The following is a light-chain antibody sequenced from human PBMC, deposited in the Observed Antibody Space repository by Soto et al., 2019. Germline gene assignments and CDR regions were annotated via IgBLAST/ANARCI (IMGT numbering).Light chain of an antibody. CDR2: EVS. CDR1: SGDVGAYNS. Sequence: QPVLTQPASVSGSPGQSITISCTGTSGDVGAYNSVSWYQQHPGKVPKLIIYEVSNRPSGVSNRFSGSKSGYTASLTISGLQAEDEADYYCSSYTSSITRVFGGGTKLTVL. V-gene: IGLV2-14*01. CDR3: SSYTSSITRV. J-gene: IGLJ3*02.